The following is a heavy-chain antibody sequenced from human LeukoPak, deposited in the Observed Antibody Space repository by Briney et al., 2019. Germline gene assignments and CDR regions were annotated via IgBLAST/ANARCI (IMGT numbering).Heavy chain of an antibody. CDR3: ARDPGEYYYDSSGYYH. CDR1: GFTFSSYA. V-gene: IGHV3-30*01. CDR2: ISYDGSNK. J-gene: IGHJ5*02. D-gene: IGHD3-22*01. Sequence: GGSLRLSCAASGFTFSSYAMHWVRQAPGKGLEWVAVISYDGSNKYYADSVKGRFTISRDNSKNTLYLQMNSLRAGDTAVYYCARDPGEYYYDSSGYYHWGQGTLVTVSS.